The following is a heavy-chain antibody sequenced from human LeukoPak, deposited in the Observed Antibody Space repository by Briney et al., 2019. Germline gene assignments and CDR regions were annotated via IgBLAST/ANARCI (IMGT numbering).Heavy chain of an antibody. V-gene: IGHV4-31*03. D-gene: IGHD6-13*01. CDR1: GGSISSGGYY. CDR2: IYYSGST. Sequence: TSSETLSLTCTVSGGSISSGGYYWSWIRQHPGKGLEWIGYIYYSGSTYYNPSLKSRVTISVDTSKNQFSLKLSSATAADTAVYYCARSQGSWYSVWDFHYWGQGTLVTVSS. J-gene: IGHJ4*02. CDR3: ARSQGSWYSVWDFHY.